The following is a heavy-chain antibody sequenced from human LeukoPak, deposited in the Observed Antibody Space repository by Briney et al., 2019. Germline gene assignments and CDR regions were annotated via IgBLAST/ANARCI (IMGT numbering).Heavy chain of an antibody. J-gene: IGHJ4*02. CDR1: GGTFSRYV. CDR3: AQSQRLGGYFDY. Sequence: SVKVSCKASGGTFSRYVVSRVRQAPGQGVEWGGKIIPMLGIANYAQKFQGRVTITADQYTSTAYMELSSQRPEDTAVYYCAQSQRLGGYFDYWGQGTLVNGSS. CDR2: IIPMLGIA. V-gene: IGHV1-69*04. D-gene: IGHD1-26*01.